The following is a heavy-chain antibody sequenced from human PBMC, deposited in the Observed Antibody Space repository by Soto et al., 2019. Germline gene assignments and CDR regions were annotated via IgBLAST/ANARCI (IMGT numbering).Heavy chain of an antibody. CDR1: GGTFSSYT. D-gene: IGHD3-3*01. J-gene: IGHJ5*02. Sequence: GASVKVSCKASGGTFSSYTISWVRQAPGQGLEWMGRITPILGIANFAQKFQGRVTITADKSTSTAYMELSSLRSEDTAVYYCAREITIFGVVIVYNWLDPWGQGTLVTVSS. CDR3: AREITIFGVVIVYNWLDP. V-gene: IGHV1-69*04. CDR2: ITPILGIA.